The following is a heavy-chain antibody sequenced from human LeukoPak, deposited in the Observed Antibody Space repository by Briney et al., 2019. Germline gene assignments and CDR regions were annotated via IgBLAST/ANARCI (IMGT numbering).Heavy chain of an antibody. CDR1: GGTFSSYA. V-gene: IGHV1-69*01. D-gene: IGHD5-12*01. CDR2: IIPIFCTA. J-gene: IGHJ4*02. Sequence: ASVTVSCKASGGTFSSYAISWVRQAHGQGIEWMGGIIPIFCTANYAQKFHGRVTITSHESTTTAYMELSSLRSEDTAVYYFARGSDMVATFRFDYWGQGSLVTVSS. CDR3: ARGSDMVATFRFDY.